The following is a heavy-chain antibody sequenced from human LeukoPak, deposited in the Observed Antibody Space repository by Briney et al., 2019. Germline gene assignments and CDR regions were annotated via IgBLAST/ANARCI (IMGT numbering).Heavy chain of an antibody. J-gene: IGHJ4*02. D-gene: IGHD3-10*01. Sequence: PGRSLRLSCAAAGFTFSGYAMHWVRQAPGKGLEWVAVISYDGSNEYYADSVKGRFTISRDNSKNTLYLQMNSLSVEYTAVYYCARVGYYASGPFSYFDYWGQGTLVTVSS. V-gene: IGHV3-30-3*01. CDR2: ISYDGSNE. CDR3: ARVGYYASGPFSYFDY. CDR1: GFTFSGYA.